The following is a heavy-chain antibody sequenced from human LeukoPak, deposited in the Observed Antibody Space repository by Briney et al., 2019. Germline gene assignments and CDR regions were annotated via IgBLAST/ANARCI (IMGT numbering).Heavy chain of an antibody. D-gene: IGHD3-22*01. CDR1: GGSISSYY. V-gene: IGHV4-4*07. Sequence: PSETLSLTCTVSGGSISSYYWSWIRQPAGKGLEWIGRLYTSGSTNYNPSLKSRVTMSVDTSKNQFSLKLTSMTAADSAVYYCARGGSSGYYYGWGQGTLVTVSS. CDR3: ARGGSSGYYYG. J-gene: IGHJ4*02. CDR2: LYTSGST.